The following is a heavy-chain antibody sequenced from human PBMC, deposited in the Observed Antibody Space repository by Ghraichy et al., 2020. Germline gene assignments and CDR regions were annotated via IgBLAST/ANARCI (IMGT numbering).Heavy chain of an antibody. CDR3: ASALSSSWYYNYGMDV. Sequence: GGSLRLSCAASGFTFSSYWMSWVRQAPGKGLEWVANIKQDGSEKYYVDSVKGRFTISRDNAKNSLYLQMNSLRAEDTAVYYCASALSSSWYYNYGMDVWGQGTTVTVSS. CDR2: IKQDGSEK. J-gene: IGHJ6*02. V-gene: IGHV3-7*01. CDR1: GFTFSSYW. D-gene: IGHD6-13*01.